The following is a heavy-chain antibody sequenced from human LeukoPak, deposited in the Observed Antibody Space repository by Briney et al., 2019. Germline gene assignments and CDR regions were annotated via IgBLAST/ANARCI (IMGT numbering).Heavy chain of an antibody. J-gene: IGHJ4*02. D-gene: IGHD4-17*01. CDR2: INPSGGST. CDR3: ARGSTVTYYFDY. Sequence: ASVKVSSTASGYTFTIYYMHWVRQAPGQGLEWMGIINPSGGSTSYAQRFQGRVTMTRDTSTSTVYMELSSLRSEGTAVYYCARGSTVTYYFDYWGQGTLVTVSS. V-gene: IGHV1-46*01. CDR1: GYTFTIYY.